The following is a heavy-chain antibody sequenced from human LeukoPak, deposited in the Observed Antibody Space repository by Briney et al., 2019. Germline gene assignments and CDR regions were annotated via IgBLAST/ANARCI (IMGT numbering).Heavy chain of an antibody. CDR2: ISAYNGNT. D-gene: IGHD6-13*01. CDR3: ARVERARSSSWYYYYYGMDV. J-gene: IGHJ6*02. V-gene: IGHV1-18*01. CDR1: GYTFTSYG. Sequence: ASVKVSCKASGYTFTSYGISRVRQAPGQGLEWMGWISAYNGNTNYAQKLQGRVTMTTDTSTSTAYMELRSLRSDDTAVYYCARVERARSSSWYYYYYGMDVWGQGTTVTVSS.